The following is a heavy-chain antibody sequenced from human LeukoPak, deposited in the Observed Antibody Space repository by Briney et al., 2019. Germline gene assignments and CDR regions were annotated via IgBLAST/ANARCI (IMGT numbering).Heavy chain of an antibody. Sequence: GRSLRLSCAASGFTFDDYAMHWVRQAPGKGLEWVSGISWNSGTIYYADSVKGRFTISRDNTKNSLYLQMNSLRAEDTAVYYCARDAELVPYYYVDVWGKGTTVTVSS. CDR1: GFTFDDYA. CDR3: ARDAELVPYYYVDV. D-gene: IGHD6-13*01. CDR2: ISWNSGTI. J-gene: IGHJ6*03. V-gene: IGHV3-9*01.